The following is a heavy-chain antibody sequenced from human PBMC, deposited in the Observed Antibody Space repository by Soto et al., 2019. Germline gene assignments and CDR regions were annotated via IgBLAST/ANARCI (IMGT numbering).Heavy chain of an antibody. Sequence: GGSLRLSCAASGFTFSSYAMSWVRQAPGKGLEWVSAISGSGGSTYYADSVKGRFTISRDNSKNTLYLQMNSLRAEDTAVYYCAKEGPSDYDILTGPLSPTYYYGMDVWGQGTTVTVSS. D-gene: IGHD3-9*01. CDR2: ISGSGGST. CDR1: GFTFSSYA. CDR3: AKEGPSDYDILTGPLSPTYYYGMDV. V-gene: IGHV3-23*01. J-gene: IGHJ6*02.